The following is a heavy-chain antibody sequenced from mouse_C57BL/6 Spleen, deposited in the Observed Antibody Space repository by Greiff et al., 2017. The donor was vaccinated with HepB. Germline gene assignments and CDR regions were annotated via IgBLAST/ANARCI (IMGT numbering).Heavy chain of an antibody. CDR3: AREGRTVVGNFDY. Sequence: EVQRVESGGGLVKPGGSLKLSCAASGFTFSSYAMSWVRQTPEKRLEWVATISDGGSYTYYPDNVKGRFTISRDNAKNNLYLQMSHLKSEDTAMYYCAREGRTVVGNFDYWGQCTTLTVSS. J-gene: IGHJ2*01. V-gene: IGHV5-4*01. CDR1: GFTFSSYA. D-gene: IGHD1-1*01. CDR2: ISDGGSYT.